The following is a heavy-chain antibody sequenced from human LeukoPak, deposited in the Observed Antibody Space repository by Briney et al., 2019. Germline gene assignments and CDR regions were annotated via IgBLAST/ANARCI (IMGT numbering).Heavy chain of an antibody. CDR2: IYYSGST. CDR3: ARDTAAAGTAGY. Sequence: PSETLSLTCTVSGGSISSSSYYWGWIRQPPGKGLEWIGSIYYSGSTYYNPSLKSRVTISVDTSKNQFSLKLSSVTAADTAVYYCARDTAAAGTAGYWGQGTLVTVSS. V-gene: IGHV4-39*07. J-gene: IGHJ4*02. CDR1: GGSISSSSYY. D-gene: IGHD6-13*01.